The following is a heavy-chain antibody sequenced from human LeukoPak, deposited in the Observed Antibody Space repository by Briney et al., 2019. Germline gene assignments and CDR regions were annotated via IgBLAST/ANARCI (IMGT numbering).Heavy chain of an antibody. D-gene: IGHD3-10*01. CDR1: GFTFNNYA. J-gene: IGHJ4*02. CDR3: AKDLHYYGPGSSPQY. CDR2: ISYDGSTK. V-gene: IGHV3-30*18. Sequence: GRSLRLSCEASGFTFNNYAMHWVRRAPGKGLEWVALISYDGSTKHYADSVKGRFTISRDNSKNTLSLQINSLRSEDTAVYYCAKDLHYYGPGSSPQYWGQGTLATVSS.